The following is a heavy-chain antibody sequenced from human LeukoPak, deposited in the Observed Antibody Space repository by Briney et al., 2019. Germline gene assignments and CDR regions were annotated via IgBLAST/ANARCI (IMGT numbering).Heavy chain of an antibody. J-gene: IGHJ5*02. CDR1: GGSISSYY. V-gene: IGHV4-59*08. Sequence: SETLSLTCTVSGGSISSYYWSWIRQPPGKGLEWIGYIYYSGSTNHNPSLKSRVTISVDTSKNQFSLKLSSVTAADTAVYYCARQGAQYCSSTSCYVFDPWGQGTLVTVSS. D-gene: IGHD2-2*01. CDR3: ARQGAQYCSSTSCYVFDP. CDR2: IYYSGST.